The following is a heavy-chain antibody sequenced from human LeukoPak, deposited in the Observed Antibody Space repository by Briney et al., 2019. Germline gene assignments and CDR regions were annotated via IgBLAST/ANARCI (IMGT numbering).Heavy chain of an antibody. CDR3: ARVGGIVDY. D-gene: IGHD2-15*01. V-gene: IGHV4-59*01. J-gene: IGHJ4*02. CDR1: GGSISSYY. Sequence: SETLSLTCTVSGGSISSYYWSWIRQPPGKGLEWIGYIYYSGSTNYNPSLKSRVTISVDTPKNQFSLKLSSVTAADTAVYYCARVGGIVDYWGQGTLVTVSS. CDR2: IYYSGST.